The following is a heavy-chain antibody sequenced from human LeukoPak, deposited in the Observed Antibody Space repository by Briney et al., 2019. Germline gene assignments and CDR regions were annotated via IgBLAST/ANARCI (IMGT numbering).Heavy chain of an antibody. D-gene: IGHD1-26*01. CDR3: AAEAGVGATTGAFDI. CDR1: GFTFTSSA. CDR2: IVVGSGNT. J-gene: IGHJ3*02. Sequence: HWASVKVSCKASGFTFTSSAVQWVRQARGQRLEWIGWIVVGSGNTNYAQKFQERVTITRDMSTSTAYMELSSLRSEDTAVYYCAAEAGVGATTGAFDIWGQGTMVTVSS. V-gene: IGHV1-58*01.